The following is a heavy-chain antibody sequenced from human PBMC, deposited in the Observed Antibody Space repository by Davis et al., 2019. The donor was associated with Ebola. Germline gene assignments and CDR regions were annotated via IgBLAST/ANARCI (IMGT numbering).Heavy chain of an antibody. CDR1: GGSISSGDYY. V-gene: IGHV4-30-4*01. J-gene: IGHJ3*02. CDR2: IYYSGST. CDR3: ARITYYYDSSGYSNAFDI. Sequence: PSETLSLTCTVSGGSISSGDYYWSWIRQPPGTGLEWIGYIYYSGSTYYNPSLKSRVTISVDTSKNQFSLKLSSVTAADTAVYYCARITYYYDSSGYSNAFDIWGQGTMVTVSS. D-gene: IGHD3-22*01.